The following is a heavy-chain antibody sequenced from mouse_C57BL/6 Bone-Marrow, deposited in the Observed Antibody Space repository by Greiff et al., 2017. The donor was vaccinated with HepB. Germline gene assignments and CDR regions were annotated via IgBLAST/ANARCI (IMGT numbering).Heavy chain of an antibody. V-gene: IGHV1-59*01. Sequence: VQLQQPGAELVRPGTSVKLSCKASGYTFTSYWMHWVQQRPGQGLEWIGVIDPSDSYTNYNEKFKGKATVTVDTSSNTAYMQLSSLTSEDSAVYSCAGSWGYGYFAYWGQGTMVTVSA. CDR2: IDPSDSYT. D-gene: IGHD2-2*01. CDR1: GYTFTSYW. CDR3: AGSWGYGYFAY. J-gene: IGHJ3*01.